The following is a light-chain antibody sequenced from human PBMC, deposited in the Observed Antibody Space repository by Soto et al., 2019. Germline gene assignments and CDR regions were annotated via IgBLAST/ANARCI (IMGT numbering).Light chain of an antibody. Sequence: QSVLTQPPSASGTPGQRVTISCSGGNSDIGTNTVNWYQQVPGAAPKLLIYSNDQRPSGVPDRFSGSKSGTSASLAISGLQSDDEADYYCAAWDDSLFGHVFGTGTKVNVL. V-gene: IGLV1-44*01. CDR3: AAWDDSLFGHV. J-gene: IGLJ1*01. CDR2: SND. CDR1: NSDIGTNT.